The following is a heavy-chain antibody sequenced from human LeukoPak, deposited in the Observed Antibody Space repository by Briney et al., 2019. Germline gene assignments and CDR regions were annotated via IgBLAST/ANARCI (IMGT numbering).Heavy chain of an antibody. CDR1: GFTFSSYS. V-gene: IGHV3-21*04. Sequence: GGSLRLSCAASGFTFSSYSMNWVRQAPGKGLEWVSSISSSSSYIYYADSVKGRFTISRDNSKNTLYLQMNSLRAEDTAVYYCAKDQDIVVVPAAIPFDYWGQGTLVTVSS. J-gene: IGHJ4*02. CDR3: AKDQDIVVVPAAIPFDY. CDR2: ISSSSSYI. D-gene: IGHD2-2*01.